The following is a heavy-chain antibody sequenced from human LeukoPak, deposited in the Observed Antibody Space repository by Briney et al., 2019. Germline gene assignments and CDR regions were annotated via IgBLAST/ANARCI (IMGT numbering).Heavy chain of an antibody. Sequence: GGFLRLSCAASGFTFNNYWMSWLRQAPGKGLEWVANINQDGSEKYSVDSVKGRFTISRDNAKNSLFLQTNNLRAEDTAVYYCARGFPYSSRQFESWGQGTLVTVSS. CDR1: GFTFNNYW. V-gene: IGHV3-7*03. CDR3: ARGFPYSSRQFES. J-gene: IGHJ4*02. CDR2: INQDGSEK. D-gene: IGHD3-22*01.